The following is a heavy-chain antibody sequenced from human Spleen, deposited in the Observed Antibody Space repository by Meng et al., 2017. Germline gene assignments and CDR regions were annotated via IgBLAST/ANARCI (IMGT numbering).Heavy chain of an antibody. CDR2: IKRDGGEE. CDR1: GFTFSDYW. J-gene: IGHJ3*02. CDR3: ARITHYYDSSGYPVESFDI. D-gene: IGHD3-22*01. V-gene: IGHV3-7*01. Sequence: GESLKISCAASGFTFSDYWMTWVRQAPGKGLEWVANIKRDGGEENYVDSVKGRFTISRDNTKNSLFLHVNSLRAEDTAVYSCARITHYYDSSGYPVESFDIWGQGTMVTVSS.